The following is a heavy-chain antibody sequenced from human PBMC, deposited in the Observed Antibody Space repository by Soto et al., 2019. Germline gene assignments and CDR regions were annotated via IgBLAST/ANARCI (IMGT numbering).Heavy chain of an antibody. CDR2: IYYSGST. D-gene: IGHD3-3*01. J-gene: IGHJ5*02. CDR3: ARHAVGGSLPNTVSGDPYYDFWSGSCLIDP. CDR1: GGSISSSSYY. Sequence: PSETLSLTCTVSGGSISSSSYYWGWIRQPPGKGLVWIGSIYYSGSTYYNPSLKSRVTISVDTSKNQFSLKLSSVTAADTAVYYCARHAVGGSLPNTVSGDPYYDFWSGSCLIDPWGQGTLVTVSS. V-gene: IGHV4-39*01.